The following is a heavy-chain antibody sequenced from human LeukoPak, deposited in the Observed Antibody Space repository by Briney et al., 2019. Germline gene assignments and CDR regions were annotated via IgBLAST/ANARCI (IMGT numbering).Heavy chain of an antibody. CDR2: IYYSGST. D-gene: IGHD2-8*01. CDR1: GGSISSYY. J-gene: IGHJ4*02. V-gene: IGHV4-59*01. CDR3: ARVLDCTNGVCYYFDY. Sequence: PSVNLSLTCTVSGGSISSYYWSWIRQPTGKGLEWIGYIYYSGSTNYNPSLKSRVTISVDTSKNQFSLKLSSVTAADTAVYYCARVLDCTNGVCYYFDYWGQGTLVTVSS.